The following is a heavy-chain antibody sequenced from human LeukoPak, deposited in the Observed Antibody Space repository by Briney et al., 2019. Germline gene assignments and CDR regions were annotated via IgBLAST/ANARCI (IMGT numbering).Heavy chain of an antibody. V-gene: IGHV1-8*02. CDR1: GYTFTSYY. CDR2: MNPNSGNT. Sequence: ASVKVSCKASGYTFTSYYMHWVRQAPGQGLEWMGWMNPNSGNTGYAQKFQGRVTMTRNTSISTAYMELSSLRSEDTAVYYCARGRDSSSWSDFDYWGQGTLVTVSS. J-gene: IGHJ4*02. CDR3: ARGRDSSSWSDFDY. D-gene: IGHD6-13*01.